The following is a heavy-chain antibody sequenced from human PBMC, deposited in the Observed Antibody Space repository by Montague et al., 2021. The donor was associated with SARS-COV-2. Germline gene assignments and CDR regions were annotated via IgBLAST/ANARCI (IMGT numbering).Heavy chain of an antibody. CDR2: IYYRETT. V-gene: IGHV4-59*01. Sequence: SETLSLTCSVSGGSISSDNWSWSRKSQGKGMEWNGNIYYRETTNNNHTLKSRVTVSVDTYKNKISLKLISVTAADTAAYFCEREDRGNWFAPWGQGVLVTVSS. CDR1: GGSISSDN. CDR3: EREDRGNWFAP. J-gene: IGHJ5*02. D-gene: IGHD3-22*01.